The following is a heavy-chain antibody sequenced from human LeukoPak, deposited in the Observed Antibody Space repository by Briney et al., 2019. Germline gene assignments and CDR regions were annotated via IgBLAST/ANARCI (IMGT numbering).Heavy chain of an antibody. CDR2: IYYSGST. V-gene: IGHV4-59*08. Sequence: PSETLSLTCAVSGGSISTYYWSWIRQPPGKGLEWIGYIYYSGSTNYNPSLKSRVTMSVDTSKNQSSLNLNSVTAADTAIYYCARRGGYYSALDYWGQGTLVTVSS. CDR1: GGSISTYY. D-gene: IGHD3-22*01. CDR3: ARRGGYYSALDY. J-gene: IGHJ4*02.